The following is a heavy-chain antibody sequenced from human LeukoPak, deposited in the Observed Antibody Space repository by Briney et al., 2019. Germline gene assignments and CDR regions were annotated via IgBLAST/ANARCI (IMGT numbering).Heavy chain of an antibody. V-gene: IGHV3-23*01. CDR2: ISGSGGST. CDR1: GFTFSSYA. J-gene: IGHJ4*02. CDR3: AKLTIFGVVIIKPYFDY. D-gene: IGHD3-3*01. Sequence: GGSLRLSCAASGFTFSSYAMSWVRQAPGKGLEWVSAISGSGGSTYYADSVKGRFTISRDNSKNTLYLQMNSLRAEDTAVYYCAKLTIFGVVIIKPYFDYRGQRTLVTVSS.